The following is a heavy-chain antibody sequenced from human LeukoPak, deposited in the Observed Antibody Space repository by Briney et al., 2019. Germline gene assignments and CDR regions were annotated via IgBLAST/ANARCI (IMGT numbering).Heavy chain of an antibody. Sequence: ASVKVSCKASGYTFTSYAISWVRQAPGQGLEWMGWANAYNGNTNYAQKLQGRVTMTTDTSTSTAYMELRSLRSDDTAVYYCAREIGYYDSSGYYRPHFDYWGQGTLVTVSS. CDR3: AREIGYYDSSGYYRPHFDY. CDR1: GYTFTSYA. CDR2: ANAYNGNT. D-gene: IGHD3-22*01. V-gene: IGHV1-18*01. J-gene: IGHJ4*02.